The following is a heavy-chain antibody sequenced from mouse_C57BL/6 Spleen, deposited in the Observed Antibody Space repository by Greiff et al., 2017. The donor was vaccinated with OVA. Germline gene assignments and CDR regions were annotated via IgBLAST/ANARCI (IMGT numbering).Heavy chain of an antibody. V-gene: IGHV1-64*01. D-gene: IGHD2-4*01. CDR1: GYTFTSYW. Sequence: QVQLQQPGAELVKPGASVKLSCKASGYTFTSYWMHWVKQRPGQGLEWIGMIHPNSGSTNYNEKFKSKATLTVDKSSSTAYMQLSSLTSEDAAVYDCAIAAYDYGGDYWGQGTSLTVSS. CDR3: AIAAYDYGGDY. CDR2: IHPNSGST. J-gene: IGHJ2*02.